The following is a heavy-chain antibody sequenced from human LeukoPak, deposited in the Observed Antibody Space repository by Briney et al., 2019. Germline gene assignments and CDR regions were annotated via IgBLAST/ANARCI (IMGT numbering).Heavy chain of an antibody. V-gene: IGHV3-21*01. Sequence: GGSLRLSCAASGFTFSSYSMNWVRHAPGKGLEWVSSISTSSSYIHYADSVKGRFTISRDNAKNSLYLQMNSLRAEDTAVYYCARGTLNIPGEHGAFDYWGQGTLVTVSS. CDR3: ARGTLNIPGEHGAFDY. D-gene: IGHD1-14*01. CDR2: ISTSSSYI. CDR1: GFTFSSYS. J-gene: IGHJ4*02.